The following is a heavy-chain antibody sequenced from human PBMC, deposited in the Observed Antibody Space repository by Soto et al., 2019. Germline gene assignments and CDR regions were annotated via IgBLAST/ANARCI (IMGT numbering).Heavy chain of an antibody. Sequence: SETLSLTCTVSGGSISRGDYYWSWIRQPPGKGLEWIGYIYYNGSTYYNPSLKGRVTISVDTSKNQFTLKLSSVTAADKAGNYCVREGAGAIVVVPAAMSGYFDYWGQGTLVTVSS. CDR3: VREGAGAIVVVPAAMSGYFDY. D-gene: IGHD2-2*01. V-gene: IGHV4-30-4*01. CDR2: IYYNGST. CDR1: GGSISRGDYY. J-gene: IGHJ4*02.